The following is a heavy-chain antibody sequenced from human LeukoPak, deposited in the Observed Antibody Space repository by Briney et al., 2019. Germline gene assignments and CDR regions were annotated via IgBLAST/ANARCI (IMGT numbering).Heavy chain of an antibody. J-gene: IGHJ4*02. D-gene: IGHD3-10*01. Sequence: ASVKVSCKASGYTFTGYYMHWVRQAPGQGLEWMGWINPNSGGTNYAQKFQGRVTMTRDTSISTAYMELSRLRSDDTAVYYCARVGYFGSGSYCPYWGQGTLVTVSS. CDR2: INPNSGGT. V-gene: IGHV1-2*02. CDR1: GYTFTGYY. CDR3: ARVGYFGSGSYCPY.